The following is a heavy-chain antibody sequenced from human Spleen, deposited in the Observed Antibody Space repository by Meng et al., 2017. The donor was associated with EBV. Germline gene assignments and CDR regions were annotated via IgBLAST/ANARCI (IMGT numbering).Heavy chain of an antibody. V-gene: IGHV1-46*01. D-gene: IGHD3-10*01. CDR2: INPSDGST. CDR3: ASLGVYGSGSFGIDC. CDR1: GYTFTNYH. Sequence: GHVVQSWDEVRKTGASVKVSCQASGYTFTNYHIPRVRQAPGQGLEWMGMINPSDGSTNYAQNFQGRVTMTRDTSKSTVYLALSSLGFEDTAVYYCASLGVYGSGSFGIDCWGQGSLVTVSS. J-gene: IGHJ4*02.